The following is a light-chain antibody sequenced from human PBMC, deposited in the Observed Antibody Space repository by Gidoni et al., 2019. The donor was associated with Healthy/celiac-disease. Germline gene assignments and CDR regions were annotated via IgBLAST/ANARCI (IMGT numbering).Light chain of an antibody. Sequence: QSALTQPASVSGSPRQSITISCTGTSSDVGGYNYVSWYQQHPGKAPNLMIYEVSNRPSGVSNRFSGSKSGNTASLTISGLQAEDEADYYCSSYTSSSTDVVFGGGTKLTVL. CDR1: SSDVGGYNY. CDR2: EVS. CDR3: SSYTSSSTDVV. V-gene: IGLV2-14*01. J-gene: IGLJ2*01.